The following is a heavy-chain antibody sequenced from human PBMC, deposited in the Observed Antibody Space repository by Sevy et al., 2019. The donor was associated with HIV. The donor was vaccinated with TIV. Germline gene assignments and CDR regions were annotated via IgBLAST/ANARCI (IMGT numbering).Heavy chain of an antibody. CDR1: GGSISSGGYS. CDR2: IYHSGST. J-gene: IGHJ5*02. CDR3: ARTIPYYYESSGYSNWFDP. Sequence: SETLSLTCAVSGGSISSGGYSWGWIRQPPGKGLEWIGYIYHSGSTYYNPSLKSRVTISVDRSKNQFSLKLSSVTAADTAVYYCARTIPYYYESSGYSNWFDPWGQGTLVTVSS. V-gene: IGHV4-30-2*01. D-gene: IGHD3-22*01.